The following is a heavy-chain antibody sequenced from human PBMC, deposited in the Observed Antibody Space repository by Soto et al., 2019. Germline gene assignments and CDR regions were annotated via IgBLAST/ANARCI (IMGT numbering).Heavy chain of an antibody. Sequence: SQTLSLTCAISGDSVSSNSALWNWIRQSPSRGLEWLGRTYYRSKWYSDYAVSVKGRITINPDTSKNQFSLQLDSAAPEDTAVYYCVREIAPRGFDPWGHRTLVTVSS. CDR2: TYYRSKWYS. D-gene: IGHD2-21*01. J-gene: IGHJ5*02. V-gene: IGHV6-1*01. CDR1: GDSVSSNSAL. CDR3: VREIAPRGFDP.